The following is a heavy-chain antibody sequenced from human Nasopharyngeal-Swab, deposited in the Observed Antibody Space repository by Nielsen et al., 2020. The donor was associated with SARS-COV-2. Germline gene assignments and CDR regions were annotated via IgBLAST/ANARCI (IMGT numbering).Heavy chain of an antibody. CDR2: IDPSDSYP. CDR1: GYSFSTNW. Sequence: GESLKISCRGFGYSFSTNWIAWVRQMPGKGLEWMGRIDPSDSYPNYRPSFQGHVTISADKSISTAYLPWSSLKASDTAMYYCARLWVYCSGGSCYGWFDPWGQGTLVTVSS. J-gene: IGHJ5*02. D-gene: IGHD2-15*01. CDR3: ARLWVYCSGGSCYGWFDP. V-gene: IGHV5-10-1*01.